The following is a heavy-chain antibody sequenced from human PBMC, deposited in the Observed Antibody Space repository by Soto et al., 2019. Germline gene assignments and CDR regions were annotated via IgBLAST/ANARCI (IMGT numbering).Heavy chain of an antibody. V-gene: IGHV4-34*01. CDR3: ARGPTRGHAQYYYYYYGMDV. J-gene: IGHJ6*02. CDR2: INHSGST. CDR1: GGSFSGYY. D-gene: IGHD3-16*01. Sequence: SETLSLTCAVYGGSFSGYYWSWIRQPPGKGLEWIGEINHSGSTNYNPSLKSRVTISVDTSKNQFSLKLSSVTAADTAVYYCARGPTRGHAQYYYYYYGMDVWGQGTTVTVSS.